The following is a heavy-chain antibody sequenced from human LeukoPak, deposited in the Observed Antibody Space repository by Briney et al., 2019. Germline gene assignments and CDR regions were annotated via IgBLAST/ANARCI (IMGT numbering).Heavy chain of an antibody. Sequence: GGSLRLXCAASGFTFSRYWIHWVRQAPGKELVWVSRINTDGSSTTYADSVKGRFTISRDNAKNTLYLQMNSLRAEDTAVYYCARSAYYDRSGYYHDYWGQGTLVTVSS. D-gene: IGHD3-22*01. J-gene: IGHJ4*01. CDR3: ARSAYYDRSGYYHDY. V-gene: IGHV3-74*01. CDR1: GFTFSRYW. CDR2: INTDGSST.